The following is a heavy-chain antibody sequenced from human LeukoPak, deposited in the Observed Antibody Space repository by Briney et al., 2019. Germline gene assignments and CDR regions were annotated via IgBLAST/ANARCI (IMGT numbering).Heavy chain of an antibody. CDR2: INHSGST. V-gene: IGHV4-34*01. J-gene: IGHJ4*02. CDR1: GGSFSGYY. Sequence: PSETLSLTCAVYGGSFSGYYWSWIRQPPGKGLEWIGEINHSGSTNYNPSLKSRVTISVDTSKNQFSLKLSSVTAADTAVYYCARVPLWLRPPNYFDYWGQGTLVTVSS. CDR3: ARVPLWLRPPNYFDY. D-gene: IGHD5-18*01.